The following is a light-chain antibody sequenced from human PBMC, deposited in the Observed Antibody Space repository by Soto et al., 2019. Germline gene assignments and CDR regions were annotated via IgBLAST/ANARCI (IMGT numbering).Light chain of an antibody. V-gene: IGLV2-14*03. Sequence: QSALTQPDSVSGSPGESITISCTGTNTDIGGYNYVSWYQQHPGKAPKLVIYDVSSRPSGVSSRFSGSKSGYTASLTISGLQAEDDAHYYFSSYRTFRTLEGFGTGTKVTVL. J-gene: IGLJ1*01. CDR1: NTDIGGYNY. CDR3: SSYRTFRTLEG. CDR2: DVS.